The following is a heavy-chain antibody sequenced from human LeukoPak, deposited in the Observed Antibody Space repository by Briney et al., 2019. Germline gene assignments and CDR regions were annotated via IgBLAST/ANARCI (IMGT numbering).Heavy chain of an antibody. CDR1: GGSFSGYY. CDR3: ARGTPPSATNDY. CDR2: INHSGST. Sequence: SETLSLTCAVYGGSFSGYYWSWIRQPPGKGLEWIGEINHSGSTNYNPSLKSRVTISVDTSKNQFSLKLSSVTAADTAVYYCARGTPPSATNDYWGQGPLVTVSS. V-gene: IGHV4-34*01. D-gene: IGHD2-8*01. J-gene: IGHJ4*02.